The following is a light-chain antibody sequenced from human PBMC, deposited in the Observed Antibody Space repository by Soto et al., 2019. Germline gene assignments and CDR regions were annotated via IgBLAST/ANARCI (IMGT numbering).Light chain of an antibody. CDR3: GTWDSSLSVVV. V-gene: IGLV1-51*01. J-gene: IGLJ2*01. CDR1: GSNIGNHF. CDR2: ENY. Sequence: QSVLTQPPSVSAAPGQKVVISCSGSGSNIGNHFVSWYQQVPGTAPKLLIHENYKRPSGIPDRFSGSKSGTSATLGITGLQTGDEADYFCGTWDSSLSVVVLGGGTKVTVL.